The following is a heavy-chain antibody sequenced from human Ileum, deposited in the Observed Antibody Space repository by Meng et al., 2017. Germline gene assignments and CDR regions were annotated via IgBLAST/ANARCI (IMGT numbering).Heavy chain of an antibody. CDR1: GFSLNTVGVG. J-gene: IGHJ5*02. Sequence: QITLKESGPTLVEPTETLTLTCTFSGFSLNTVGVGVGWIRQPPGKALEWLALIYWDDEYRYSPSLRSRLTITKDTSRNQVVLRMTNVAPVDAGTYYCAHRLVAAQHWFDPWGQGTLVTVSS. CDR2: IYWDDEY. D-gene: IGHD6-6*01. V-gene: IGHV2-5*02. CDR3: AHRLVAAQHWFDP.